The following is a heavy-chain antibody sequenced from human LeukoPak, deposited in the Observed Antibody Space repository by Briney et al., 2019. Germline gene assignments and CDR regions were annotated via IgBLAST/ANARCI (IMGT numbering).Heavy chain of an antibody. CDR2: MNPNSGNT. J-gene: IGHJ6*03. CDR3: ARGPSTTYYYYMDV. Sequence: APVKVSCKASGYTFTSYDINWVRQATGQGLEWMGWMNPNSGNTGYAQKFQGRVTITRNTSISTAYMELSSLRSEDTAVYYCARGPSTTYYYYMDVWGKGTTVTVSS. CDR1: GYTFTSYD. D-gene: IGHD2/OR15-2a*01. V-gene: IGHV1-8*03.